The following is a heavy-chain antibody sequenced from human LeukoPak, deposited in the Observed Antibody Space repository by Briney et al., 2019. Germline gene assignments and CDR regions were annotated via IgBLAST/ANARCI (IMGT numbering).Heavy chain of an antibody. CDR3: AKERYYFDY. Sequence: ETLSLTCTVSGGSISSYYWSWIRQPPGKGLEWVSAISGSGGSTYYADSVKGRFTISRDNSKNTLYLQMNSLRAEDTAVYYCAKERYYFDYWGQGTLVTVSS. CDR2: ISGSGGST. CDR1: GGSISSYY. J-gene: IGHJ4*02. V-gene: IGHV3-23*01.